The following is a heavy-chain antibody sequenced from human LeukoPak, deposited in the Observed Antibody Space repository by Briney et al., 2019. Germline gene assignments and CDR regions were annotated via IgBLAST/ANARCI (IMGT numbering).Heavy chain of an antibody. CDR3: ARDQNGDNVDAFDS. V-gene: IGHV3-23*01. CDR1: VLTFSNYA. CDR2: ITGGGGT. D-gene: IGHD2-21*02. J-gene: IGHJ3*01. Sequence: GGCLRLSCAASVLTFSNYAMTWVRQAPGKGLEGVSSITGGGGTSYTDSVKGRFTVYRDNSKNTLYLQMNSLRAGDTALYYCARDQNGDNVDAFDSWGQGTMVTVSS.